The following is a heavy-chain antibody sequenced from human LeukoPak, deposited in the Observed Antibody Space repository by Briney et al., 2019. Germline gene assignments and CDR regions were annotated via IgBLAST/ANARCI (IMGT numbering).Heavy chain of an antibody. V-gene: IGHV4-59*01. Sequence: PSETLSLTCAVYGGSFSGYYWSWIRQPPGKGLEWIGYIYYSGSTNYNPSLKSRVTISVDTSKNQFSLKLSSVTAADTAVYYCAREAFWSGRVDYWGQGTLVTVSS. CDR3: AREAFWSGRVDY. CDR2: IYYSGST. D-gene: IGHD3-3*01. CDR1: GGSFSGYY. J-gene: IGHJ4*02.